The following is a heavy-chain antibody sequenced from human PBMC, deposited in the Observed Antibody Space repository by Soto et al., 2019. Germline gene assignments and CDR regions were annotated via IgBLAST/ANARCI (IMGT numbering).Heavy chain of an antibody. CDR2: GGSGGST. V-gene: IGHV3-23*01. D-gene: IGHD3-16*01. J-gene: IGHJ6*03. CDR3: VKFRGRAYHYYYMDV. Sequence: DVQLLESGGGLAQRGGSQRLSCAASGFSFSTYGMTWVRQAPGKGLEWVSYGGSGGSTYYADSVKGRFTISRDNSKNTLYLQMNSLRAEDTAVYYCVKFRGRAYHYYYMDVWGNGTTVTVSS. CDR1: GFSFSTYG.